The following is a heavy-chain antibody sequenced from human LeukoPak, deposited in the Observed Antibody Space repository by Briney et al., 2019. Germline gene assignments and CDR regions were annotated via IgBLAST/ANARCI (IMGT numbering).Heavy chain of an antibody. CDR2: IIPIFGTA. J-gene: IGHJ4*02. V-gene: IGHV1-69*05. CDR1: GGTFSSYA. D-gene: IGHD2-2*01. CDR3: ARDRGVPAAIIKGHYYSVNYYFDY. Sequence: SVKVSCKASGGTFSSYAISWVRQAPGQGLEWMGGIIPIFGTANYAQKFQGRVTITTDESTSTAYMELSSLRSEDTAVYYCARDRGVPAAIIKGHYYSVNYYFDYWGQGTLVTVSS.